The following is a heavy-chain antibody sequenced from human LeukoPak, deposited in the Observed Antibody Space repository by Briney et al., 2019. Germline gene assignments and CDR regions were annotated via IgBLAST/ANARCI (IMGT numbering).Heavy chain of an antibody. D-gene: IGHD5-24*01. CDR2: ISWNSGSI. CDR3: AKLVDGYNYLDY. Sequence: GRSLRLSCAASGFTFDDYSMHWVRQAPGKGLEWVSGISWNSGSIGYADSVKGRFTIPRDNAKNSLYLQMNSLRAEDTALYYCAKLVDGYNYLDYWGQGTLVTVSS. CDR1: GFTFDDYS. V-gene: IGHV3-9*01. J-gene: IGHJ4*02.